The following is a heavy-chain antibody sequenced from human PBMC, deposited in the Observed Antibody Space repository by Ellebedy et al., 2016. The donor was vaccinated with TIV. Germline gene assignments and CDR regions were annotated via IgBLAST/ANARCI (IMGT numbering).Heavy chain of an antibody. CDR2: LSYDGSDK. CDR1: GFTFSSYG. Sequence: PGGSLRLSCAASGFTFSSYGMHWVRQAPGKGLEWVAVLSYDGSDKYYADSVKGRFTISRDNSKNTLYLQMNSLRAEDTAVYYCAKEYSSSSAHFDYWGQGTLVTVSS. J-gene: IGHJ4*02. V-gene: IGHV3-30*18. CDR3: AKEYSSSSAHFDY. D-gene: IGHD6-6*01.